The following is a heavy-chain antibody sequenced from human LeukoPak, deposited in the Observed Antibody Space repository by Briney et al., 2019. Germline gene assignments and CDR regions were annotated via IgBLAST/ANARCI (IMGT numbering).Heavy chain of an antibody. CDR2: IYYSGST. D-gene: IGHD4-11*01. Sequence: PSETLSLTCTVSGGSISSGDYYWSWIRQPPGKGLEWIGYIYYSGSTYYNPSLKSRVTISVDTSKNQFSLKLSSVTAADTAVYYCARSQPDYSNLNWFDPWGQGTLVTVSS. CDR3: ARSQPDYSNLNWFDP. V-gene: IGHV4-30-4*08. J-gene: IGHJ5*02. CDR1: GGSISSGDYY.